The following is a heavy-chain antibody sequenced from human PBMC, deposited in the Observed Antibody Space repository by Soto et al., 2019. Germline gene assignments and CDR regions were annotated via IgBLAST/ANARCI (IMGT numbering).Heavy chain of an antibody. CDR3: ARDFKESQYYYYCMDV. Sequence: EVQLVESGGGLVKPGGSLRLSCVVSGFTFSSYSMNWVRQAPGKGLEWVSSINSSSIYTYYADSVKGRFTISRDNAKNSVYLQMNSLRAEDTAVYYCARDFKESQYYYYCMDVWGKGTTVTVSS. CDR1: GFTFSSYS. J-gene: IGHJ6*03. V-gene: IGHV3-21*06. D-gene: IGHD3-10*01. CDR2: INSSSIYT.